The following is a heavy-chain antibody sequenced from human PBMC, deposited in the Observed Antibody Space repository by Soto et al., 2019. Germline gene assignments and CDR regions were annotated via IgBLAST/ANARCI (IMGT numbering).Heavy chain of an antibody. CDR2: ISSSGSTI. V-gene: IGHV3-48*03. D-gene: IGHD3-3*01. CDR1: GFTFSSYE. CDR3: AREVTVFGVIIPTPMDV. J-gene: IGHJ6*02. Sequence: GGSLRLSCAASGFTFSSYEMNWVRQAPGKGLEWVSYISSSGSTIYYADSVKGRFTISRDNAKKSLYLQMNSLRAEDTAVYYCAREVTVFGVIIPTPMDVWGQGTTVTVSS.